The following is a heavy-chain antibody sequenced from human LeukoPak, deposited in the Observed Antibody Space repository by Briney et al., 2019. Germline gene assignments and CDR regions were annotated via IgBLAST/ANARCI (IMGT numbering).Heavy chain of an antibody. J-gene: IGHJ3*01. Sequence: SETLSLTCTVSGDSVSSTGYYWGWIRQPPGKGLEWIGTIYYSGSTYYNPSLKRRVTMSEDTSRNQFSLRLSSVNAASTAVYYWAKAGGRYSHSSGLYVLDVWGQGTMVTVSS. D-gene: IGHD3-22*01. CDR3: AKAGGRYSHSSGLYVLDV. CDR1: GDSVSSTGYY. CDR2: IYYSGST. V-gene: IGHV4-39*01.